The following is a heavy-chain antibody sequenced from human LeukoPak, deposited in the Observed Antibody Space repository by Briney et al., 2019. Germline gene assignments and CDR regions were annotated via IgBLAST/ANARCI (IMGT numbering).Heavy chain of an antibody. CDR2: INHSGST. Sequence: PSETLSLTCAVYGGSFSGYYWSWIRQPPGKGLEWIGEINHSGSTNYNPSLKSRVTISVDTSKNQFSLKLSSVTAADTAVYYCAREPYSSSWYVVDYWGQGTLVTVSS. CDR1: GGSFSGYY. CDR3: AREPYSSSWYVVDY. J-gene: IGHJ4*02. V-gene: IGHV4-34*01. D-gene: IGHD6-13*01.